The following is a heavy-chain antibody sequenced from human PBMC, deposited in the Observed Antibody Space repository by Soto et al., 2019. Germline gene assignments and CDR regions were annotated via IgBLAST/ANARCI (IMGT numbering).Heavy chain of an antibody. V-gene: IGHV1-69*08. D-gene: IGHD3-3*01. CDR3: AGEGLRFLEWLPTYFDY. J-gene: IGHJ4*02. CDR2: IIPILGIA. CDR1: GGTFSSYT. Sequence: QVQLVQSGAEVKKPGSSVKVSCKASGGTFSSYTISWVRQAPGQGLEWMGRIIPILGIANYAQKFQGRVTINADKSTSTAYMELSSLRSEDTAVYYCAGEGLRFLEWLPTYFDYWGQGTLVTVSS.